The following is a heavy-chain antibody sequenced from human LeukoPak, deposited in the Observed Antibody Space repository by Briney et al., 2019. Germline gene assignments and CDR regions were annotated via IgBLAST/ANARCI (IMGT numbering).Heavy chain of an antibody. CDR3: ARVHRSGSYDY. CDR1: GFTFSSYE. V-gene: IGHV3-48*03. J-gene: IGHJ4*02. D-gene: IGHD1-26*01. CDR2: ISSSGSTI. Sequence: GGSLRLSCAASGFTFSSYEMNWVRQAPGKGLEWVSYISSSGSTIYYADPVKGRFTISRDNAKNSLYLQMNSLRAEDTAVYYCARVHRSGSYDYWGQGTLVTVSS.